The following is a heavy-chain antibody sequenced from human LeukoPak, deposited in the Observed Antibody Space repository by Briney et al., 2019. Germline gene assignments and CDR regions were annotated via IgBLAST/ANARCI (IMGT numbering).Heavy chain of an antibody. D-gene: IGHD2-15*01. CDR2: ISAYNGNT. CDR1: GYTFTGYG. CDR3: GRGSKYCNGDNCYDLDN. J-gene: IGHJ4*02. Sequence: GASVKVSCKASGYTFTGYGISWVRQAPGQGLEWMGWISAYNGNTNYAQKLQGRVTMTTDTSTSTAYMELRSLRSDDTAVYYCGRGSKYCNGDNCYDLDNWGQGTLVTVSS. V-gene: IGHV1-18*01.